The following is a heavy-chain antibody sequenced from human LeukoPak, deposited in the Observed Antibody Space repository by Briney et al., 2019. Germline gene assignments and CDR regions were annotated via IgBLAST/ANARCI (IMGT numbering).Heavy chain of an antibody. CDR2: ISGSGGAT. CDR3: AKLLRAGRLLTISLDS. CDR1: GFTFTSYG. Sequence: PGGSLRLSCAASGFTFTSYGIHWVRQAPGKGLEWVSAISGSGGATHYADSVKGRFTISRDNSKNTVYLQLNSLRAEDTAVYYCAKLLRAGRLLTISLDSWGRGTLVTVSS. D-gene: IGHD3-10*01. V-gene: IGHV3-23*01. J-gene: IGHJ4*02.